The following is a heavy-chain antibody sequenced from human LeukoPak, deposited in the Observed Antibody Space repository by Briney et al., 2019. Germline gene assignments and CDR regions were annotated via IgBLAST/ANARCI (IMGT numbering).Heavy chain of an antibody. J-gene: IGHJ6*02. D-gene: IGHD3-10*01. V-gene: IGHV3-21*01. CDR1: GFTFSNYN. CDR2: ISSTSSYI. Sequence: PRGSLRLSCAASGFTFSNYNFYWVRQAPGKGLEWVSSISSTSSYIYYADSMKGRFTISRDNAKNSLYLQMNSLRAEDTAVYYCARALWSGPVYYGMDVWGQGTTVTVSS. CDR3: ARALWSGPVYYGMDV.